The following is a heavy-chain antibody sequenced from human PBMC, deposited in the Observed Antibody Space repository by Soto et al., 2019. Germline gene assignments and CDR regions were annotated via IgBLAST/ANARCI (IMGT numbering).Heavy chain of an antibody. V-gene: IGHV3-23*01. CDR1: GFTFSSYA. CDR2: ISGSGGST. Sequence: EVQLLESGGGLVQPGGSLRLSCAASGFTFSSYAMSWVRQAPGKGLEWVSAISGSGGSTYYADSVKGRFTISRDNSKNTLYRQMNSLGAADTAVYYCAKDAIVVVIIAGGGVDYWGQGTLVTVSS. J-gene: IGHJ4*02. CDR3: AKDAIVVVIIAGGGVDY. D-gene: IGHD3-22*01.